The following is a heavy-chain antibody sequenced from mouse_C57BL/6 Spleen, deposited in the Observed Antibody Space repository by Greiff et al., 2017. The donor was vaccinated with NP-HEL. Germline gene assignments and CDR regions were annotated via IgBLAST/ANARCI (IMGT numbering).Heavy chain of an antibody. CDR1: GYSITSDY. CDR3: ARDYYGSRGYFDV. D-gene: IGHD1-1*01. V-gene: IGHV3-8*01. J-gene: IGHJ1*03. Sequence: EVKLEESGPGLAKPSQTLSLTCSVTGYSITSDYWNWIRKFPGNKLEYMGYISYSGSTYYNPSLKSRISITRDTSKNQYYLQLNSVTTEDTATYYCARDYYGSRGYFDVWGTGTTVTVSS. CDR2: ISYSGST.